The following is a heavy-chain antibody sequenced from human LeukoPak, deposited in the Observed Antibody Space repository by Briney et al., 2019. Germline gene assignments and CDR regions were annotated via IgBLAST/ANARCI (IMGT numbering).Heavy chain of an antibody. D-gene: IGHD3-9*01. CDR1: AFSFTSYY. CDR2: IGPYNGNT. J-gene: IGHJ3*02. Sequence: GASVKVSCKASAFSFTSYYMHWVRQAPGQGLEWMGWIGPYNGNTNYAPKFQGRVTMATDTSTSTAYMELRSLKSDDTAVYYCARDDYIFDAFDIWGQGTMVSVSS. V-gene: IGHV1-18*04. CDR3: ARDDYIFDAFDI.